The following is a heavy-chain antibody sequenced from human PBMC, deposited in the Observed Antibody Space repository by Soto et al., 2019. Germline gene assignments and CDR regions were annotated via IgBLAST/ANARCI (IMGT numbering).Heavy chain of an antibody. V-gene: IGHV4-59*01. Sequence: PSETLSLTCTVSGGSISSYYWSWIRQPQGKGLEWIGYIYYSGSTNYNPSLKSRVTISVDTSKNQFSLKLSSVTAADTAVYYCARGVVLRYFDWLLSFPDAFDIWGQGTMVTVSS. CDR3: ARGVVLRYFDWLLSFPDAFDI. CDR2: IYYSGST. J-gene: IGHJ3*02. CDR1: GGSISSYY. D-gene: IGHD3-9*01.